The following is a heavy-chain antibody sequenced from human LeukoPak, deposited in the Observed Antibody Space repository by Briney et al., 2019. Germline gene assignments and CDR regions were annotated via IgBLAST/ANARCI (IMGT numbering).Heavy chain of an antibody. CDR1: GYSISSGYY. V-gene: IGHV4-38-2*02. D-gene: IGHD5-12*01. CDR2: IYHSGST. Sequence: SETLSLTCTVSGYSISSGYYWGWIRQPPGKGLEWIGSIYHSGSTYYNPSLKSRVTISVDTSKNQFSLKLSSVTAADTAVYYCARVPESEGYSGFPPLDYYYGMDVWGQGTTVTVSS. J-gene: IGHJ6*02. CDR3: ARVPESEGYSGFPPLDYYYGMDV.